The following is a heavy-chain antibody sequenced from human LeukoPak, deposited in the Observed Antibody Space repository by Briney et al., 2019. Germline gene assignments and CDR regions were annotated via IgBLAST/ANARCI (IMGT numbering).Heavy chain of an antibody. CDR2: INKDGGEK. J-gene: IGHJ4*02. D-gene: IGHD3-9*01. CDR1: GFTFSTYS. V-gene: IGHV3-7*01. CDR3: ARWDDLFLIDF. Sequence: GGSLRLSCAASGFTFSTYSMNWVRQAPGKGLEWVANINKDGGEKYYVDSVKGRFTISRDNAKNSLYLQMNSLRAEDTAVYYCARWDDLFLIDFWGQGTLVTVSS.